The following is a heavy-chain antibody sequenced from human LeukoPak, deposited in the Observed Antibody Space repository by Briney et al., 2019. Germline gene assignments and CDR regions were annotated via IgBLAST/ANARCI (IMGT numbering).Heavy chain of an antibody. CDR3: ARARRDYYDSSGPPDY. CDR1: GFTLSSDS. D-gene: IGHD3-22*01. J-gene: IGHJ4*02. V-gene: IGHV3-21*01. CDR2: ISSSSSYI. Sequence: GGTLRLSSAASGFTLSSDSMNWVPHAPGKGLEWVSAISSSSSYIYYADSVKGRFTISRDNAKNSLYLQMNSLRAEDTAVYYCARARRDYYDSSGPPDYWGQGTLVTVSS.